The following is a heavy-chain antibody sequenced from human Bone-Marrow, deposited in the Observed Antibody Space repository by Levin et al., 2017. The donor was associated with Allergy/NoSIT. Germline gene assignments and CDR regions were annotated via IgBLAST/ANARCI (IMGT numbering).Heavy chain of an antibody. CDR2: INSRGDST. Sequence: ASVKVSCKASGFTLTIYYMHWVRHAPGQGLEWMGTINSRGDSTTYPQKFQGRVTVTRDTSTSTVYMELSSLTSDDTAVYFCARGTVDRTPYFDHWGQGTLVTVSS. V-gene: IGHV1-46*01. CDR1: GFTLTIYY. J-gene: IGHJ4*02. CDR3: ARGTVDRTPYFDH. D-gene: IGHD1-14*01.